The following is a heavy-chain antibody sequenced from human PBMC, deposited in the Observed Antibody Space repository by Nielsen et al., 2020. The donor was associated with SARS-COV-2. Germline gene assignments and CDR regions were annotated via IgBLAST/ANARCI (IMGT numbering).Heavy chain of an antibody. Sequence: GEFLKISCKGSGYSFSTYWIVWVRQMPGKGLEWMGMVYPDDSDTRYSPSFQGQVTISVDKSIRTAFLQWNSLKASDTAMYYCARRSIGDTNWLDPWGQGTLVTVSS. V-gene: IGHV5-51*01. CDR2: VYPDDSDT. D-gene: IGHD3-16*01. CDR1: GYSFSTYW. J-gene: IGHJ5*02. CDR3: ARRSIGDTNWLDP.